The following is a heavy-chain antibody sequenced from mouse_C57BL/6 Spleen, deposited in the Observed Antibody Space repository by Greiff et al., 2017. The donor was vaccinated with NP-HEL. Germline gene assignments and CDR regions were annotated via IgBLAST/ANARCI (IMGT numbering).Heavy chain of an antibody. CDR2: IYPGDGDT. J-gene: IGHJ3*01. CDR1: GYAFSSYW. V-gene: IGHV1-80*01. CDR3: ARLGDYDPAWFAY. Sequence: QVQLQQSGAELVKPGASVKISCKASGYAFSSYWMNWVKQRPGKGLEWIGQIYPGDGDTNYNGKFKGKATLTADKSSSTAYMQLSSLTSEDSAVYFCARLGDYDPAWFAYWGQGTLVTVSA. D-gene: IGHD2-4*01.